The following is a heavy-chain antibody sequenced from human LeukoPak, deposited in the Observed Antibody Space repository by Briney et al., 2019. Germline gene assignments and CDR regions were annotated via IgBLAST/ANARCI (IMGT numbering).Heavy chain of an antibody. CDR2: ISGSGGST. J-gene: IGHJ6*02. CDR1: GFTFSSYA. V-gene: IGHV3-23*01. D-gene: IGHD3-10*01. CDR3: AKNFPRFGDLIYYYYGMDV. Sequence: GESLRLSCAASGFTFSSYAMSWVRQAPGKGLEWVSAISGSGGSTYYADSVKGRFTISRDNSKNTLYLQMNSLRAEDTAVYYCAKNFPRFGDLIYYYYGMDVWGQGTTVTVSS.